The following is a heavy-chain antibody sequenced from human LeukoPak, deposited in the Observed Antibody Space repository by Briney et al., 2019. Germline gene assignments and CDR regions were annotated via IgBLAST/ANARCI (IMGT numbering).Heavy chain of an antibody. D-gene: IGHD1-26*01. J-gene: IGHJ4*02. CDR2: IKQDGSEK. CDR1: GFAFSRYW. Sequence: GGSLRLSCAASGFAFSRYWMSWVRQAPGKGLERVANIKQDGSEKYYMDSVKGRFTISRDNAKNSVYLQMNSLRVEDTAVYYCARDKSVGATPLDYWGQGFLVTVSS. V-gene: IGHV3-7*05. CDR3: ARDKSVGATPLDY.